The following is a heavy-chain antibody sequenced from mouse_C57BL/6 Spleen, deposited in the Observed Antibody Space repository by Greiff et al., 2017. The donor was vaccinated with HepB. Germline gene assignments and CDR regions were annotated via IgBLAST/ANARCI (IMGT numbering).Heavy chain of an antibody. CDR2: IDPETGGT. D-gene: IGHD2-4*01. CDR3: TRGMIYYDYYFDY. V-gene: IGHV1-15*01. Sequence: QVQLQQSGAELVRPGASVTLSCKASGYTFTDYEMHWVKQTPVHGLEWIGAIDPETGGTAYNQKFKGKAILTADKSSSTAYMELRSLTSEDSAVYYCTRGMIYYDYYFDYWGKGTTLTVSS. CDR1: GYTFTDYE. J-gene: IGHJ2*01.